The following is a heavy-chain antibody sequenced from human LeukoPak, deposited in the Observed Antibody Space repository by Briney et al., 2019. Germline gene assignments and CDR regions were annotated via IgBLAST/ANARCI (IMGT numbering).Heavy chain of an antibody. V-gene: IGHV3-11*03. CDR2: ISSTGSYA. J-gene: IGHJ4*01. CDR3: ATNPLGYCSYGSCGGNY. D-gene: IGHD2-8*01. CDR1: GFTFGDYY. Sequence: GGSLRLSCAASGFTFGDYYMAWIRQAPGKGLEWVSYISSTGSYADYVESVKGRFTISRDTAKNSLYLQMNSLRVEDTAVYYCATNPLGYCSYGSCGGNYSGHGILVTVSS.